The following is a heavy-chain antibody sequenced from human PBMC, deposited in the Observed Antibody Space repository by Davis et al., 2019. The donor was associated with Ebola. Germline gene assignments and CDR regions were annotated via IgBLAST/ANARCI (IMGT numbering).Heavy chain of an antibody. J-gene: IGHJ5*02. CDR1: GFTFINYW. V-gene: IGHV3-74*01. D-gene: IGHD3-3*01. CDR2: INSDGRST. Sequence: GESLKISCAASGFTFINYWMHWVRQAPGKGLVWVSRINSDGRSTSYADSVKGRFTISRDNAKNTLYLQMNSLRAEDTAVYYCARDYYDFWSGYYRMNWFDPWGQGTLVTVSS. CDR3: ARDYYDFWSGYYRMNWFDP.